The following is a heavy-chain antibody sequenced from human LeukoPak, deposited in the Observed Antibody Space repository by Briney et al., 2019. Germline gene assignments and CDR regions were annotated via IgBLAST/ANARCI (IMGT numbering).Heavy chain of an antibody. CDR3: ARDPGGCSSTSCYRPLVAFDI. D-gene: IGHD2-2*02. CDR2: IYHSGST. V-gene: IGHV4-30-2*01. CDR1: GGSISSGGYY. Sequence: PSETLSLTCTVSGGSISSGGYYWSWIRQPPGKGLEWIGYIYHSGSTYYNPSLKSRVTISVDRSKNQFSLKLSSVTAADTAVYYCARDPGGCSSTSCYRPLVAFDIWGQGTMVTVSS. J-gene: IGHJ3*02.